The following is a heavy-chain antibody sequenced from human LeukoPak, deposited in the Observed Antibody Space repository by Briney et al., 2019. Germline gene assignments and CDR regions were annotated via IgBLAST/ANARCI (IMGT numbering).Heavy chain of an antibody. Sequence: PSETLSLTCTVSGGSISSYYWSWIRQPPGKGLEWIGRIYTSGSTNYNPSLKSRVTISVDTSKNQFSLKLSSVTAADTAVYYCAREYSSSSYYFDYWGQGTLVTVSS. CDR2: IYTSGST. CDR3: AREYSSSSYYFDY. D-gene: IGHD6-6*01. V-gene: IGHV4-4*08. CDR1: GGSISSYY. J-gene: IGHJ4*02.